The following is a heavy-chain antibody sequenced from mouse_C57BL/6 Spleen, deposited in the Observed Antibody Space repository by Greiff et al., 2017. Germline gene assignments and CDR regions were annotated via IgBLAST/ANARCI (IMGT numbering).Heavy chain of an antibody. J-gene: IGHJ4*01. Sequence: EVKVIESGGGLVQPKGSLKLSCAASGFSFNTYAMNWVRQAPGKGLEWVARIRSKSNNYATYYADSVKDRFTISRDDSESMLYLQMNNLKTEDTAMYYCVRQGGLRGYYAMDYWGQGTSVTVSS. D-gene: IGHD3-1*01. V-gene: IGHV10-1*01. CDR1: GFSFNTYA. CDR3: VRQGGLRGYYAMDY. CDR2: IRSKSNNYAT.